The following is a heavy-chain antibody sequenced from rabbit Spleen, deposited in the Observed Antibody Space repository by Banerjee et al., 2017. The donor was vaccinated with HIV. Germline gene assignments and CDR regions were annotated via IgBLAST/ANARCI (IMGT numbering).Heavy chain of an antibody. CDR3: ARDSGTSFSTYGMDL. CDR2: IYSITDTT. Sequence: QSLEESGGGLVQHGGSMKLSCKASGFTISSYYMNWVRLAPGKGLEWIGIIYSITDTTYYASWVNCRFSISSNNAQNTVDLQMNSLTAADTATYFCARDSGTSFSTYGMDLWGPGTLVTVS. V-gene: IGHV1S7*01. CDR1: GFTISSYY. D-gene: IGHD8-1*01. J-gene: IGHJ6*01.